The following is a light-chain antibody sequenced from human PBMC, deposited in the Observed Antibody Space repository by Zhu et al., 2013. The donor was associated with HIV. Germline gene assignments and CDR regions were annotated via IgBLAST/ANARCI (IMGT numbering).Light chain of an antibody. Sequence: EIVMTQSPATLSVSPGERATLSCRASQSVSSNLAWYQQKPGQAPRLLISGASSRATGIPDRFSGSGSGTDFTLTISSLEPEDYAVYYCQQRSNWPFTFGQGTRLEIK. V-gene: IGKV3-11*01. CDR2: GAS. CDR3: QQRSNWPFT. CDR1: QSVSSN. J-gene: IGKJ5*01.